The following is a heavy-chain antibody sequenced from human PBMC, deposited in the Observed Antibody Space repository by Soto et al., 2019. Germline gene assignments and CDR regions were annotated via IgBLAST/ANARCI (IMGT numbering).Heavy chain of an antibody. CDR2: ISAYNGNT. Sequence: ASVKVSCKASGYTFTSYGISWVRQAPGQGLEWMGWISAYNGNTNYAQKLQGRVTMTTDTSTSTAYMELRSLRSDDTAVYYCAREGNKRYYDILTGHYPGGYWGQGTLVTVSS. J-gene: IGHJ4*02. D-gene: IGHD3-9*01. CDR3: AREGNKRYYDILTGHYPGGY. V-gene: IGHV1-18*01. CDR1: GYTFTSYG.